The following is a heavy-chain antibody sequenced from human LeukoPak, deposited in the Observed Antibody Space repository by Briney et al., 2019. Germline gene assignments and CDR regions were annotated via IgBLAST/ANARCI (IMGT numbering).Heavy chain of an antibody. Sequence: ASVKVSCKASGYTFTSYGISWVRQAPGQGLEWMGWISAYNDNTNYAQKLQGRVTMTTDTSTSTAYMELRSLRSDDTAVYYCARGYCSGVNCYAIDYWGQGTLVTVSS. CDR2: ISAYNDNT. D-gene: IGHD2-15*01. CDR1: GYTFTSYG. CDR3: ARGYCSGVNCYAIDY. V-gene: IGHV1-18*01. J-gene: IGHJ4*02.